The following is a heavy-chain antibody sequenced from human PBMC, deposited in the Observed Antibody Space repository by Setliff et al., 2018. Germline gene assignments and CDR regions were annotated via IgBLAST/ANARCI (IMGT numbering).Heavy chain of an antibody. CDR1: GFTFGDYA. CDR2: IRSKAYGGTT. J-gene: IGHJ4*02. Sequence: GGSLRLSCTASGFTFGDYAMSWVRQAPGKGMVWVGFIRSKAYGGTTEYAASVKGRFTISRDDSKSIAYLQMNSLKTEDTAVYYCARELPRTIFGVVIDYWGQGTLVTVSS. V-gene: IGHV3-49*04. CDR3: ARELPRTIFGVVIDY. D-gene: IGHD3-3*01.